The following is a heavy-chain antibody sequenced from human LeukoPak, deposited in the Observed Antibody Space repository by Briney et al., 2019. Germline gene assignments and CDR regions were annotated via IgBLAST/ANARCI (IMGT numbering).Heavy chain of an antibody. V-gene: IGHV4-34*01. D-gene: IGHD5-12*01. CDR2: INHSGST. CDR3: ARGRGWLPYYFDY. Sequence: SETLSFTCAVYGGSFSGYYWSWIRQPPGKGLEWIGEINHSGSTNYNPSLKSRVTISVDTSKNQFSLKLSSVTAADTAVYYCARGRGWLPYYFDYWGQGTLVTVSS. J-gene: IGHJ4*02. CDR1: GGSFSGYY.